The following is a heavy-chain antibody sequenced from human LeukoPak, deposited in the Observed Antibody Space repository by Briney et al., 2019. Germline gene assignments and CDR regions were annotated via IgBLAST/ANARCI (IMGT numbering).Heavy chain of an antibody. D-gene: IGHD4-11*01. CDR1: GLTFSSYA. V-gene: IGHV3-23*01. CDR3: AKGSHTVRPYYFDY. Sequence: GGSLRLSCAASGLTFSSYAMSWVRQAPGKGLEWFSAISGAGDSTYYADSVKGRFTISRDYSENTLYLQMNSLRAEDTAVYYCAKGSHTVRPYYFDYWGQGTLVTVSS. J-gene: IGHJ4*02. CDR2: ISGAGDST.